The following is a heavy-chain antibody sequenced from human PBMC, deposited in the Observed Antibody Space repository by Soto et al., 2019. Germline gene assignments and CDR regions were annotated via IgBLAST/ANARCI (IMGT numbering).Heavy chain of an antibody. J-gene: IGHJ4*02. CDR3: AKLVVSASGY. V-gene: IGHV3-23*01. D-gene: IGHD2-8*02. CDR1: GFPFSNYC. Sequence: PGGSLRLCCSASGFPFSNYCMSWVRQAPGKGLEWVSAIGSGGTSKYYADSVKGRFTISRDNSKNTLYLHMDSLRAEDTAVYYCAKLVVSASGYWGQGTLVTVSS. CDR2: IGSGGTSK.